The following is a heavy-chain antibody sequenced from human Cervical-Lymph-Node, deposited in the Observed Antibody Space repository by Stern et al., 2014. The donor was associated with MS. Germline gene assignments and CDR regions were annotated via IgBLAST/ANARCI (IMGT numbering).Heavy chain of an antibody. CDR1: GFTFSTYA. Sequence: VQLVQSGGGVVQPGRSLSLSCVASGFTFSTYAMHLVRQAPVKGLEWVAFVSYDGTQKNSTDSVKARFTISRDNSKNTLYLHMNSLRDEDTAVYFCARGGRGVGLEYWGQGALVTVSS. J-gene: IGHJ4*02. D-gene: IGHD3-10*01. CDR2: VSYDGTQK. CDR3: ARGGRGVGLEY. V-gene: IGHV3-30-3*01.